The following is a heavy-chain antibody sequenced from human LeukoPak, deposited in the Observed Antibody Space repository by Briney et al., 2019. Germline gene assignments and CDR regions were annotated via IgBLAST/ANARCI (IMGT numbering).Heavy chain of an antibody. CDR3: ARANIAASSHFDY. CDR1: GFTFSTYS. Sequence: PGGSLRLSCAASGFTFSTYSTNWVRQAPGKGLEWVSYISSSGSYIYYADSVKGRFTISRDNAKNSLYLQVNSLRAEDTAVYYCARANIAASSHFDYWGQGTLVTVSS. J-gene: IGHJ4*02. CDR2: ISSSGSYI. D-gene: IGHD6-13*01. V-gene: IGHV3-21*01.